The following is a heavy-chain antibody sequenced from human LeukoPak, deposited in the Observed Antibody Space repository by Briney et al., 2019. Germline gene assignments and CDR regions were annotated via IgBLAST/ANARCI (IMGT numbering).Heavy chain of an antibody. V-gene: IGHV4-61*02. Sequence: SETLSLTCTVSGGSTSSGSYYWSWIRQPAGKGLEWIGRINTSGSTNYNPSLKSRVTISVDTSKNQFSLKLSSVTAADTAVYYCARLRLGELSLYQYYFDYWGQGTLVTVSS. D-gene: IGHD3-16*02. J-gene: IGHJ4*02. CDR3: ARLRLGELSLYQYYFDY. CDR2: INTSGST. CDR1: GGSTSSGSYY.